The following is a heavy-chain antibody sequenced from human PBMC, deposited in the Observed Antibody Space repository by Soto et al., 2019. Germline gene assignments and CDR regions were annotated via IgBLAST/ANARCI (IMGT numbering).Heavy chain of an antibody. Sequence: GGSLRLSCAASGFTFSSYAMHWVRQAPGKGLEYVSAISSNGGSTYYANSVKGRFTISRDNSKNTLYLQMGGLRAEDMAVYYCARGKLVVRARSYYFAYGGQGTLVTVSS. D-gene: IGHD3-10*01. CDR1: GFTFSSYA. CDR3: ARGKLVVRARSYYFAY. V-gene: IGHV3-64*01. CDR2: ISSNGGST. J-gene: IGHJ4*02.